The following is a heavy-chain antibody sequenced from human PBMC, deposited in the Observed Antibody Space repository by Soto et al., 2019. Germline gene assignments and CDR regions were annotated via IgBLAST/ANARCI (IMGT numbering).Heavy chain of an antibody. CDR1: GFIFSNYG. CDR2: ISYDGNKK. Sequence: GGSLRLSCVPSGFIFSNYGMHWVRQAPGKALEWVAVISYDGNKKDYGDSVKGRFTISRDSSKNMLYLQMSSLRTEDTAVYYCAKDNCSGGDCFSRFDYWGQGTLVTVSS. CDR3: AKDNCSGGDCFSRFDY. D-gene: IGHD2-15*01. V-gene: IGHV3-30*18. J-gene: IGHJ4*02.